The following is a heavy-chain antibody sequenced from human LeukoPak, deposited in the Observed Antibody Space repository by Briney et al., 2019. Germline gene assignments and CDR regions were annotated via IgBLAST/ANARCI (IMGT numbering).Heavy chain of an antibody. D-gene: IGHD1-26*01. V-gene: IGHV4-34*01. Sequence: PSETLSLTCAVYGGSFSGYYWSWIRQPPGKGLEWIGEINHSGSTNYNPSLKSRVTISVDTSKNQFSLKLSSVTAADTAVYYCARGRRGSYLIYYYYYMDVWGKGTTVTVSS. J-gene: IGHJ6*03. CDR1: GGSFSGYY. CDR2: INHSGST. CDR3: ARGRRGSYLIYYYYYMDV.